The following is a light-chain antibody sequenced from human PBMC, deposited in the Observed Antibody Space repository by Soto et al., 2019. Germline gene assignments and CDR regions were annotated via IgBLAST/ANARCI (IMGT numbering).Light chain of an antibody. V-gene: IGLV1-51*01. CDR3: GTWDSSLSDYV. CDR1: SSNIGNNY. J-gene: IGLJ1*01. Sequence: QSVLTQPPSVSAAPGQKVTISCSGSSSNIGNNYVSWYQQLPGTAPKLLIYDNNKRPSGIPDRFSGPKSGTSATLGITGLLSGDEADYYCGTWDSSLSDYVFGTGTKV. CDR2: DNN.